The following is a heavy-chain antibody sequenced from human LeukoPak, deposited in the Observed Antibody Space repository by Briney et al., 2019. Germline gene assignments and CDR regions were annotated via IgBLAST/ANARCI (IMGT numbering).Heavy chain of an antibody. CDR1: GYTFTDYY. V-gene: IGHV1-2*02. D-gene: IGHD5-24*01. CDR3: ARNTINWFDP. J-gene: IGHJ5*02. Sequence: ASVKVSCKASGYTFTDYYMHWVRQAPGQGLEWMGWTNPNSGGTNYAQKFQGRVSMTRDTSISTAYMELSRLRSDDTAVYYCARNTINWFDPWGQGVLVTVSS. CDR2: TNPNSGGT.